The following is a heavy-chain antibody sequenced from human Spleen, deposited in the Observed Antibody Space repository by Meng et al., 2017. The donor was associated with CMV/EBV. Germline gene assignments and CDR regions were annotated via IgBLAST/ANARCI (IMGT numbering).Heavy chain of an antibody. J-gene: IGHJ4*02. CDR2: IKQDGSEK. CDR1: GFTFSNYW. Sequence: GSLRLSCAASGFTFSNYWMSWVRQAPGKGLEWVANIKQDGSEKHYVDSVRGRFTISRDNAKNSLYLQMNSLRDEDAAVYYCAKDFDYWGQGTLVTVSS. CDR3: AKDFDY. V-gene: IGHV3-7*04.